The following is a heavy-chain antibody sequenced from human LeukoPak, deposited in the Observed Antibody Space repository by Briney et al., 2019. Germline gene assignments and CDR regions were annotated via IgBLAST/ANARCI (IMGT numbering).Heavy chain of an antibody. CDR3: ARAGPSALHIPLVWYFDY. Sequence: PSETLSLTCTVSGGSISSYYWSWIRQPPGKGLEWIGYIYYSGSTNYNPSLKSRVTISVDTSKNQFSLKLSSVTAADTAVYYCARAGPSALHIPLVWYFDYWGQGTLVTVSS. J-gene: IGHJ4*02. D-gene: IGHD2-21*01. CDR2: IYYSGST. V-gene: IGHV4-59*01. CDR1: GGSISSYY.